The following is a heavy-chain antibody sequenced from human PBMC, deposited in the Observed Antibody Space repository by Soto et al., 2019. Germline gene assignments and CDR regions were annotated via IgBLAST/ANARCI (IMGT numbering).Heavy chain of an antibody. CDR1: GGSISSHY. CDR2: IYYRGST. V-gene: IGHV4-59*11. D-gene: IGHD1-26*01. Sequence: PSETLSLTCTVSGGSISSHYWSWVRQAPGKGLEWIGHIYYRGSTSYNPSLGSRSTISVDTSNNQFSLKLNSVTTADTAVYYCARDGREASGMDVWGQGTKVTV. CDR3: ARDGREASGMDV. J-gene: IGHJ6*02.